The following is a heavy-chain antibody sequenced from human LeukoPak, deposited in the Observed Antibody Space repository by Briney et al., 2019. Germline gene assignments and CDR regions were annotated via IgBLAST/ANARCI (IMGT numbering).Heavy chain of an antibody. J-gene: IGHJ3*02. Sequence: GGSLRLSCAASGFTFNNFAMSWVRQAPGKGLEWVSSISSSSYIYYADSVKGRFTISRDNAKNSLYLQMNSLRAEDTAVYYCARDRGYGDAFDIWGQGTMVTVSS. V-gene: IGHV3-21*01. CDR3: ARDRGYGDAFDI. CDR2: ISSSSYI. CDR1: GFTFNNFA. D-gene: IGHD3-22*01.